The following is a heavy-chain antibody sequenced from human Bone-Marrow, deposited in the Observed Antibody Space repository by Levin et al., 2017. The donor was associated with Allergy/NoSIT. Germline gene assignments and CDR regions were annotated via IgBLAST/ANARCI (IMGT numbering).Heavy chain of an antibody. CDR3: ARGWFGELLSH. Sequence: PSETLSLTCAASGFTVSSNYMSWVRQAPGKGQEWVSVIYSGGSTYYADSVKGRFTISRDNSKNTLYLQMNSLRAEDTAVYYCARGWFGELLSHWGQGTLVTVSS. D-gene: IGHD3-10*01. CDR1: GFTVSSNY. J-gene: IGHJ4*02. CDR2: IYSGGST. V-gene: IGHV3-53*01.